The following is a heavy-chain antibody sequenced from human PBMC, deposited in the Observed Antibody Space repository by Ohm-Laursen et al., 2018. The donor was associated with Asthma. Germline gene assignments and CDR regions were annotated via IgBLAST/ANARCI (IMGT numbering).Heavy chain of an antibody. CDR2: IWYDGSNK. Sequence: SLRLSCTASGFTVSSNYMSWVRQAPGKGLEWVAVIWYDGSNKYYADSVKGRFTISRDNSKNTLYLQMNSLRAEDTAVYYCARNHGIAVAGIDYWGQGTLITVSS. D-gene: IGHD6-19*01. J-gene: IGHJ4*02. CDR3: ARNHGIAVAGIDY. V-gene: IGHV3-33*08. CDR1: GFTVSSNY.